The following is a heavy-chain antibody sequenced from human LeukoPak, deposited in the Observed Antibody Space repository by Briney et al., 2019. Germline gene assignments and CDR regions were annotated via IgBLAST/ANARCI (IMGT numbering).Heavy chain of an antibody. CDR3: AKDGDPTYFYGSGSGYMDV. J-gene: IGHJ6*03. CDR2: ITWDGGRT. CDR1: GFTFDDCT. Sequence: GGSLRLSCATSGFTFDDCTMHWVRQAPGKGLEWVSLITWDGGRTNYADSVKGRFTISRDNSKNSVYLQMSSLTTEDAALYYCAKDGDPTYFYGSGSGYMDVWGKGTTVTISS. D-gene: IGHD3-10*01. V-gene: IGHV3-43*01.